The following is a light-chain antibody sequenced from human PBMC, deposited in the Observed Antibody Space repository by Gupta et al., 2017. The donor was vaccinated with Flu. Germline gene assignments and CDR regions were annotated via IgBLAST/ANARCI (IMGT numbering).Light chain of an antibody. CDR1: QGRSYSTNNKNY. CDR2: WAS. V-gene: IGKV4-1*01. Sequence: SLGERATINCKSSQGRSYSTNNKNYLAWYQHKAGQPPKLLIYWASTRESGVPDRFSGSGSGTDFTLTISSLQAEDVAVYYCHQDYSPPHTFGQGTKLEIK. J-gene: IGKJ2*01. CDR3: HQDYSPPHT.